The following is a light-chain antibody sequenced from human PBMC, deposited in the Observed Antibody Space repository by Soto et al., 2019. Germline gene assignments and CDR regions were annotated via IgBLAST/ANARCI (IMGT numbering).Light chain of an antibody. Sequence: EILMTQSPDTLSVSPGESATLSCRASQRVYSNLAWYQQKPGQAPRLLIYDASNRATGTPARFSGSGSGTDFTLTISSLEPEDFAVYCCQQRSNWPSWTFGQGTKVDIK. J-gene: IGKJ1*01. CDR1: QRVYSN. CDR2: DAS. CDR3: QQRSNWPSWT. V-gene: IGKV3-11*01.